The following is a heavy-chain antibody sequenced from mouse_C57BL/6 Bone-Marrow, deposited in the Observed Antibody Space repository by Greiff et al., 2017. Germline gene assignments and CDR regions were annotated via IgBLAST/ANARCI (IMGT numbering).Heavy chain of an antibody. J-gene: IGHJ3*01. V-gene: IGHV5-12*01. CDR2: ISNGGGST. D-gene: IGHD2-3*01. CDR3: ARMGWLLPFAY. Sequence: EVKLMESGGGLVQPGGSLKLSCAASGFTFSDYYMYWVRQTPEKRLEWVAYISNGGGSTYYTDTVKGRFTISRDNAKNTLYLQMSRLKSEDTAMYYCARMGWLLPFAYWGQGTLVTVSA. CDR1: GFTFSDYY.